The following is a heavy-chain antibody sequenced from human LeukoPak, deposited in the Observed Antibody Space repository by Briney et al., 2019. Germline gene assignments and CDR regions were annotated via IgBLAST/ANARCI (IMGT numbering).Heavy chain of an antibody. CDR3: ARHFGQPAPYYFDY. CDR2: IYYSGST. Sequence: SETLSLTCTVSGGSISSSSYSWGWIRQPPGKGLEWIGSIYYSGSTYYNPSLKSRVTISVDTSKNQFSLKLSSVTAADTAVYYCARHFGQPAPYYFDYWGQGTLVTVSS. CDR1: GGSISSSSYS. V-gene: IGHV4-39*01. D-gene: IGHD3-16*01. J-gene: IGHJ4*02.